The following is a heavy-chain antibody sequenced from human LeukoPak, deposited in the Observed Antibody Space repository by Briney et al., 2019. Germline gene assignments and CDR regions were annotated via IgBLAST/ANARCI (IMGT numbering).Heavy chain of an antibody. J-gene: IGHJ4*02. CDR2: IYHSAST. D-gene: IGHD2-2*01. Sequence: SEALSLTCSVSGYSISSGNYWGWIRLPPGKGLQWIGSIYHSASTYYNPSLKSRVTISVDTSKNQFSLKLSSVTAADTAVYYCAKGYCRGNSCYDDRGAFDYWGQGTLVTVSS. CDR1: GYSISSGNY. CDR3: AKGYCRGNSCYDDRGAFDY. V-gene: IGHV4-38-2*02.